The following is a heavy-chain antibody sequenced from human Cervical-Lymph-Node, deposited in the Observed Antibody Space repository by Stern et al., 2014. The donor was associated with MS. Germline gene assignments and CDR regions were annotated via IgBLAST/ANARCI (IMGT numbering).Heavy chain of an antibody. D-gene: IGHD1-26*01. CDR3: VRGGEWELVHENFDY. Sequence: EVQLVESGGGLVKPGASLWLSCAASGFTFSSYSMNWVRQAPGTGLEWVSSISSSSREIYYSDSVKGRFTISRDNAKTSLSLHMNSLRAEDTAVYYCVRGGEWELVHENFDYWGQGALVTVSS. V-gene: IGHV3-21*01. J-gene: IGHJ4*02. CDR1: GFTFSSYS. CDR2: ISSSSREI.